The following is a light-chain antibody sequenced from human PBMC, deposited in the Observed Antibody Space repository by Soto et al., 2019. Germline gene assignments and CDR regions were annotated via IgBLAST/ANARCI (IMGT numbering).Light chain of an antibody. J-gene: IGKJ1*01. CDR3: HSYDKWPPGT. CDR2: DAS. V-gene: IGKV3D-15*01. CDR1: QSVTTR. Sequence: IVLTQSPGTLSLSPGERVTLSCRASQSVTTRLAWYQHKPGQAPTLLIFDASARAVDIPGRFSGSVSGTEFTLTISSLQPEDFAVYFCHSYDKWPPGTFGQGTKVDI.